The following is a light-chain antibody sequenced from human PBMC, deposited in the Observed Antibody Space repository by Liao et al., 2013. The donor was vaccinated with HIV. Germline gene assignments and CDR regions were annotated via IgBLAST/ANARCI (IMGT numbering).Light chain of an antibody. CDR1: KLGNKY. Sequence: SYELTQPPSVSVSPGQTASISCSGDKLGNKYACWYQQKRGQSPVLVIYQDTKRPSGIPERFSGSNSGNTATLTISRVEAGDEADYYCQVWDSSSDHPVFGGGTKLTVL. V-gene: IGLV3-1*01. CDR3: QVWDSSSDHPV. CDR2: QDT. J-gene: IGLJ3*02.